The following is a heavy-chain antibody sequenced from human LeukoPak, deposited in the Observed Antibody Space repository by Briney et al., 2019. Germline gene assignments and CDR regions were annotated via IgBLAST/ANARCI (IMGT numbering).Heavy chain of an antibody. CDR2: ISGSGGST. CDR3: AKRLYDYDSSGSSPDY. V-gene: IGHV3-23*01. D-gene: IGHD3-22*01. Sequence: GGSLRLXCAASGFTFSSYAMSWVRQAPGKGLEWVSAISGSGGSTYYVDSVKGRFTITRDNSKNTLYLQMNSLRAEDTAVYYCAKRLYDYDSSGSSPDYWGQGTLVTVSS. CDR1: GFTFSSYA. J-gene: IGHJ4*02.